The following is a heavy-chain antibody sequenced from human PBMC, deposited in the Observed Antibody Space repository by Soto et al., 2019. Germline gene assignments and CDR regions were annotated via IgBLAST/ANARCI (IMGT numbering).Heavy chain of an antibody. CDR3: AKARCSTANCYVPDY. CDR2: ISGGGDSP. Sequence: EVHLWESGGGLVQPGGSLRLSCAASGFTFSTYTMSWVRQAPGKGLEWVSSISGGGDSPSYADSVQGRFTISRDNPKTTLYLQMNSLRAEDTALYYCAKARCSTANCYVPDYWGQGTLVTVSS. CDR1: GFTFSTYT. D-gene: IGHD2-2*01. J-gene: IGHJ4*02. V-gene: IGHV3-23*01.